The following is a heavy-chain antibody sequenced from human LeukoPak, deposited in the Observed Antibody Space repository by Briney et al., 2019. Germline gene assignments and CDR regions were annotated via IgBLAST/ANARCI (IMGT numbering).Heavy chain of an antibody. D-gene: IGHD4-17*01. CDR3: ARAAVDYGDYPGRWFDP. Sequence: SETLSLTCAVYGGSFSGYYWSWIRQPPGKGLEWIGEINHSGSTNYNPSLKSRVTISVDTSKNQFSLKLSSVTAADTAVYHCARAAVDYGDYPGRWFDPWGQGTLVTVSS. CDR2: INHSGST. CDR1: GGSFSGYY. J-gene: IGHJ5*02. V-gene: IGHV4-34*01.